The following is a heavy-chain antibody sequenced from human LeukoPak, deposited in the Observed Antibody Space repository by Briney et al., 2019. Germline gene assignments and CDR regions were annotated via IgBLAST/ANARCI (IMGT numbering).Heavy chain of an antibody. CDR2: IYYSGST. J-gene: IGHJ6*03. D-gene: IGHD3-22*01. CDR1: GGSISSSSYY. CDR3: ARVVKNYYYYYMDV. V-gene: IGHV4-61*05. Sequence: SETLSLTCTVSGGSISSSSYYWGWIRQPPGKGLEWIGDIYYSGSTNYNPSLKGRVTISVDTSKNQLSLKLSSVTAADTAVYYCARVVKNYYYYYMDVWGKGTTVTVSS.